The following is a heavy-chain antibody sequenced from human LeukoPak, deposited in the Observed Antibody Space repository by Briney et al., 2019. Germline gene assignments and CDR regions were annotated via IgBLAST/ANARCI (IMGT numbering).Heavy chain of an antibody. CDR2: ISWNSGSI. D-gene: IGHD3-22*01. CDR3: AKDSSGYYYSSGSFDY. V-gene: IGHV3-9*01. J-gene: IGHJ4*02. CDR1: GFTFDDYA. Sequence: GRSLRLSCAASGFTFDDYAMHWVRQAPGKGLEWVSGISWNSGSIGYADSVKGRFTISRDNAKNSLYLQMNSLRAEDTALNYCAKDSSGYYYSSGSFDYWGQGTLVTVSS.